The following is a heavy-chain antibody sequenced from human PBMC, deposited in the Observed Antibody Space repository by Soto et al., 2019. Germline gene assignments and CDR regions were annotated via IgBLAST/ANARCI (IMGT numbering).Heavy chain of an antibody. J-gene: IGHJ4*02. D-gene: IGHD5-18*01. V-gene: IGHV1-69*01. CDR1: GGTFSSYA. CDR2: IIPIFGTS. Sequence: QVQLVQSGAEVKKPGSSVKVSCKASGGTFSSYAISWVRQAPGQGLEWMGGIIPIFGTSNYAQKLQGRVTITADEPTSTAYMELSSLRSEDKAVYYCARGGYSYGLSYDDYWGQGTLVTASS. CDR3: ARGGYSYGLSYDDY.